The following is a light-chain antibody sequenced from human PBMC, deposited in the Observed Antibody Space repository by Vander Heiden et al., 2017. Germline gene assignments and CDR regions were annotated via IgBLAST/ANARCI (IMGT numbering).Light chain of an antibody. Sequence: DIEMTQSPSTLSASVGDRVTITCRASQSISSWLAWYQQKQGKAPKLLIYKASSLESCVPSRISGSGAGTEFTLPISSLEPDDVATYYCQQYNSYSPPTFGGGTKVEIK. CDR2: KAS. V-gene: IGKV1-5*03. CDR1: QSISSW. J-gene: IGKJ4*01. CDR3: QQYNSYSPPT.